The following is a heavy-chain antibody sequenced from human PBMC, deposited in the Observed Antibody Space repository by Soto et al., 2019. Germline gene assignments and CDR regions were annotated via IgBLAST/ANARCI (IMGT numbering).Heavy chain of an antibody. CDR1: GAPITSGAYS. Sequence: SETLSLTCTVSGAPITSGAYSWSWIRQPPGKGLEWIGFIYYSGSTNYNPSLKSRVTISVDTSKNQFSLKLSSVTAADTAVYYCARDYYGSGSYYFDYWGQGTLVAVSS. CDR3: ARDYYGSGSYYFDY. V-gene: IGHV4-61*08. D-gene: IGHD3-10*01. J-gene: IGHJ4*02. CDR2: IYYSGST.